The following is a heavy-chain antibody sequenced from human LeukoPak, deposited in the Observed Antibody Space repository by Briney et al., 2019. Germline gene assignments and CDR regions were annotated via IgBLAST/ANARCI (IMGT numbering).Heavy chain of an antibody. CDR3: ARHRLTASGSSV. D-gene: IGHD1-26*01. CDR2: IYNEVST. V-gene: IGHV4-30-4*07. J-gene: IGHJ4*01. CDR1: GGSISSGGYS. Sequence: PSQTLSLTCAVSGGSISSGGYSWSWIRQPPGKGLEWIGFIYNEVSTSYSPSLKSRVTISVDMSKNQFSLKLSSVSAADTAVYFCARHRLTASGSSVWGHGTLVTVSS.